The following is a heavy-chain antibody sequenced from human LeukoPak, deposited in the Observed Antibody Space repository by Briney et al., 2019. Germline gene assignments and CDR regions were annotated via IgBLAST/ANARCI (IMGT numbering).Heavy chain of an antibody. V-gene: IGHV1-69*04. J-gene: IGHJ4*02. CDR2: IIPILGIA. D-gene: IGHD5-12*01. CDR3: ARSPPGYSGYDNGDY. CDR1: GGTFSSYA. Sequence: GASVKVSCKASGGTFSSYAISWVRQAPGQGLEWMGRIIPILGIANYAQKFQGRVTITADKSTSTAYMELSSLRSEDTAAYYCARSPPGYSGYDNGDYWGQGTLVTVSS.